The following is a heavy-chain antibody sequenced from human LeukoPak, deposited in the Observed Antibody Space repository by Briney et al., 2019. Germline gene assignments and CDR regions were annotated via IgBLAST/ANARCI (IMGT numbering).Heavy chain of an antibody. CDR3: ARGTELVATITTLYYYYYMDV. CDR1: GYTFTDYY. V-gene: IGHV1-2*02. CDR2: LNPNSGGT. J-gene: IGHJ6*03. D-gene: IGHD5-12*01. Sequence: ASVKVSCKASGYTFTDYYIHWVRQAPGQGLEWMGWLNPNSGGTNSAQKFQGRVTMTRNTSISTAYMELSSLRSEDTAVYYCARGTELVATITTLYYYYYMDVWGKGTTVTISS.